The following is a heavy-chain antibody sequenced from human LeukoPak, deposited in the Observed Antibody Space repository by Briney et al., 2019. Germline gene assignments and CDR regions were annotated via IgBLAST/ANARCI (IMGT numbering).Heavy chain of an antibody. CDR2: IYYSGST. Sequence: SQTLSLTCTVSGGSISSGGYYWSWIRQHPGKGLEWIGYIYYSGSTYYNPSLKSRVTISVDTSKNQFSLKLSSVTAADTAVYYCARSSDVIPDYWGQGTLVTVSS. CDR1: GGSISSGGYY. J-gene: IGHJ4*02. V-gene: IGHV4-31*03. D-gene: IGHD3-16*02. CDR3: ARSSDVIPDY.